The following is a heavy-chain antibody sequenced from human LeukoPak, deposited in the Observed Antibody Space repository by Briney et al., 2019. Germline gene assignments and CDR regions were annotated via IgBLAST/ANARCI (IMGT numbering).Heavy chain of an antibody. CDR2: IRGDAGDK. V-gene: IGHV3-7*01. Sequence: GSLRLSCAATGFTFSRYWVAWVRQAPGKGLEWVANIRGDAGDKGYADSVKGRFTISRDNGKNSLYLQMNSLTDEDTAVYYCARDVAGALDFWGQGTLLIVSS. D-gene: IGHD6-19*01. CDR1: GFTFSRYW. J-gene: IGHJ4*02. CDR3: ARDVAGALDF.